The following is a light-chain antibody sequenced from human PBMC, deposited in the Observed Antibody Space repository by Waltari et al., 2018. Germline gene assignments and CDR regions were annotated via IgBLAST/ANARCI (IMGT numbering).Light chain of an antibody. Sequence: DIQMTQSPSTLSASVGDRVTITCRASQSIGSSLAWYKQKPGKAPKVVLYEASSLESGVPSRFSGSGSGTEFTLTISSLQPDDFATYYCQQCNSYLLTFGGGTKVEIK. CDR2: EAS. CDR3: QQCNSYLLT. V-gene: IGKV1-5*03. J-gene: IGKJ4*01. CDR1: QSIGSS.